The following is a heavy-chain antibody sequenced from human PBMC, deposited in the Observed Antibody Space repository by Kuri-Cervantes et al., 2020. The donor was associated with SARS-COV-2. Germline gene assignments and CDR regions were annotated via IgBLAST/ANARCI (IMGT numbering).Heavy chain of an antibody. V-gene: IGHV3-21*01. J-gene: IGHJ4*02. CDR1: GFTFNTYN. D-gene: IGHD3-3*01. Sequence: GESLKISCTASGFTFNTYNMKWVRQAPGKGLEWVSGIGPSNTYIYYADSVKGRFTISRDNAKNSLYLQMNSLRAEDTAVYYCARDIPIDDFWSGYYVDYWGQGTLVTVSS. CDR3: ARDIPIDDFWSGYYVDY. CDR2: IGPSNTYI.